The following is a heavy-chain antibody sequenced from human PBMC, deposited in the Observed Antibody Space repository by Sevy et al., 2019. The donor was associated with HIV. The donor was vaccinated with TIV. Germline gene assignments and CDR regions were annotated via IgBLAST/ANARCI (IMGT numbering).Heavy chain of an antibody. CDR1: GFTFNNYG. D-gene: IGHD3-10*01. Sequence: GGSLRLSCAASGFTFNNYGMHWVRQAPGKGLEWVAVISYDRINKYYSDSVKGRFTISRDNSKNTLDLQMNSLRPEDTAVYYCAKDAGANMGPGITPGDGMDVWGQGTTVTVSS. J-gene: IGHJ6*02. CDR3: AKDAGANMGPGITPGDGMDV. V-gene: IGHV3-30*18. CDR2: ISYDRINK.